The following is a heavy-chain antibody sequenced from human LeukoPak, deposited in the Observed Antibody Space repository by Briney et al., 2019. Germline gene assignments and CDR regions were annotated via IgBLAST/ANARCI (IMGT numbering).Heavy chain of an antibody. D-gene: IGHD3-10*01. Sequence: ASVKVSCKASGYTFTSYAMHWVRQAPGQRLEWMGWINAGNGNTKYSQKFQGRVTITRDTSASTAYMELSSLRSEDTAVYYCARDSRRFPSGSRTLSYFDYWGQGTLVTVSS. CDR2: INAGNGNT. CDR3: ARDSRRFPSGSRTLSYFDY. V-gene: IGHV1-3*01. J-gene: IGHJ4*02. CDR1: GYTFTSYA.